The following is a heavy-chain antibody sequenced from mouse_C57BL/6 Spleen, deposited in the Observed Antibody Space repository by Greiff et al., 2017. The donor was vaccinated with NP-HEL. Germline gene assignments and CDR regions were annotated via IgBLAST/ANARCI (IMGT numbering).Heavy chain of an antibody. CDR3: ARVTDGYFDY. CDR1: GFTFSSYA. J-gene: IGHJ2*01. CDR2: ISDGGSYI. Sequence: EVQLVESGGGLVQPGGSLTLSCAASGFTFSSYAMSWVRQTPEKRLEWVATISDGGSYIYYPDNVQGRFTISRDNAKNNLYLQMSHLKSEDTAMYYCARVTDGYFDYWGQGTTLTVSS. V-gene: IGHV5-4*01.